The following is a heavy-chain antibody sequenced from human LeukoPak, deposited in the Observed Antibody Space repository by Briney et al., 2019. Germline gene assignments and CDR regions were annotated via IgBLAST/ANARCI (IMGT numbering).Heavy chain of an antibody. J-gene: IGHJ6*03. CDR1: GGSISSYY. CDR2: INHSGST. D-gene: IGHD1-7*01. V-gene: IGHV4-34*01. CDR3: ARGRFNYVNYYYYYMDV. Sequence: SETLSLTCTVSGGSISSYYWSWIRQPPGKGLEWIGEINHSGSTNYNPSLKSRVTISVDTSKNQFSLKLSSVTAADTAVYYCARGRFNYVNYYYYYMDVWGKGTTVTVSS.